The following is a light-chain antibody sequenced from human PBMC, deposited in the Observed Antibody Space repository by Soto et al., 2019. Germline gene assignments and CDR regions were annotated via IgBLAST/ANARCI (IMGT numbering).Light chain of an antibody. Sequence: QSALTQPPSASGSPGQSVTISCTGTSSDVGVYSYVSWYQRRPGKAPKLMIYEVTKRPSGVPDRFSGSKSGNTASLTVSGLQAEDEADYYCSSYAGSNNVVFGGGTKLTVL. CDR1: SSDVGVYSY. J-gene: IGLJ2*01. CDR3: SSYAGSNNVV. V-gene: IGLV2-8*01. CDR2: EVT.